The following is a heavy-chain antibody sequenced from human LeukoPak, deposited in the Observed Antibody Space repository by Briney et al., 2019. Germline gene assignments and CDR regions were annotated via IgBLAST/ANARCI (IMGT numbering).Heavy chain of an antibody. J-gene: IGHJ4*02. Sequence: ASVKVSCKASGYTFTSYGISWVRQAPGQGLEWMGWISAYNGNTNYAQKLQGRVTMTTDTSTSTAYMELRSLRSDDTAVYYCARDGAPTYDILTGYLFPLDYWGQGTLVTVSS. CDR2: ISAYNGNT. V-gene: IGHV1-18*01. CDR1: GYTFTSYG. D-gene: IGHD3-9*01. CDR3: ARDGAPTYDILTGYLFPLDY.